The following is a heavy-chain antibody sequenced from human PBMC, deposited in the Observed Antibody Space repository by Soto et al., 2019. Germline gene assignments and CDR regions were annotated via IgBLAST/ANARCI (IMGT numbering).Heavy chain of an antibody. CDR3: AKVVKYDVLTGYYKGPDYYGMDV. D-gene: IGHD3-9*01. CDR1: GFTFSIYS. V-gene: IGHV3-23*01. Sequence: SGGSLRLSCAASGFTFSIYSMNWVRQAPGKGLAWVSLISGSGGSTHYADSVEGRFTISRDNSKNTLYLEMDSLRAEDTAVYYCAKVVKYDVLTGYYKGPDYYGMDVWGQATTVTVSS. CDR2: ISGSGGST. J-gene: IGHJ6*02.